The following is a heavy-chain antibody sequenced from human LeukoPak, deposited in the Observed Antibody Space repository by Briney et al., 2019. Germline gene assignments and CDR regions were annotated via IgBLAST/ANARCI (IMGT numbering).Heavy chain of an antibody. CDR2: IKSKTAGGTT. V-gene: IGHV3-15*01. CDR1: GFTFSNAW. CDR3: TTAPYCSSTSCYGGDY. Sequence: GGSLRLSCAASGFTFSNAWMSWVRQAPGKGLEWVGRIKSKTAGGTTDYAAPVKGRFTISRDDSKNTLYLQMNSLKTEDTAVYYCTTAPYCSSTSCYGGDYWGQGTLVTVSS. D-gene: IGHD2-2*01. J-gene: IGHJ4*02.